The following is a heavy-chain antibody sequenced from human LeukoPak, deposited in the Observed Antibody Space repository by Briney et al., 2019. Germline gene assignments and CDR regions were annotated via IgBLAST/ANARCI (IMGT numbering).Heavy chain of an antibody. D-gene: IGHD3-10*01. J-gene: IGHJ4*02. Sequence: GGSLRLSCVVSGFTFNNHAMSWVRQAPGKGLEWVSAISGSGDNTFYAGSVRGRFTISRDNSKNTLYLQMDSLRAEDMAIYYCTKDFRGSGYFFDYWGQGTPVTVSS. CDR1: GFTFNNHA. CDR3: TKDFRGSGYFFDY. V-gene: IGHV3-23*01. CDR2: ISGSGDNT.